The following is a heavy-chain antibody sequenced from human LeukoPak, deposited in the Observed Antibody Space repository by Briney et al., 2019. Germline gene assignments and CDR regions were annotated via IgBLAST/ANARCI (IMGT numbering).Heavy chain of an antibody. J-gene: IGHJ5*02. CDR3: ARGELLWAQGPNWFDP. CDR1: GYTFTDYY. CDR2: INPNSGGS. Sequence: ASVKVSCKASGYTFTDYYMHWVRQAPGQGLEWMGWINPNSGGSNYAQKFQGWVTMTRDTSISTAYMELSRLRSDDTAVYYCARGELLWAQGPNWFDPWGQGTLVTVSS. V-gene: IGHV1-2*04. D-gene: IGHD3-10*01.